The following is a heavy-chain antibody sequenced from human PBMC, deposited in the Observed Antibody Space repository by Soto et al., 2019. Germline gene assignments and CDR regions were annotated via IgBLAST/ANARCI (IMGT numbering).Heavy chain of an antibody. CDR2: IYYSGST. CDR1: GGSISSGGYY. CDR3: ARVRPTVTLYYYGMDV. Sequence: ASETLSLTCTVSGGSISSGGYYWSWIRQHPGKGLEWIGYIYYSGSTYYNPSLKSRITISVDTSKNQFSLKLSSVTAADTAVYYYARVRPTVTLYYYGMDVWGQGTTVTVSS. J-gene: IGHJ6*02. V-gene: IGHV4-31*03. D-gene: IGHD4-17*01.